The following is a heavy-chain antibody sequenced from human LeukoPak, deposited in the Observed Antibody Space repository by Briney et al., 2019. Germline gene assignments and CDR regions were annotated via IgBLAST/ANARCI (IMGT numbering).Heavy chain of an antibody. CDR1: GGSFSGYY. J-gene: IGHJ4*02. CDR2: INHSGST. V-gene: IGHV4-34*01. CDR3: ARGRTTTVTTKFVNY. Sequence: SETLSLTCAVYGGSFSGYYWSWIRQPPGKGLEWIGEINHSGSTNYNPSLKSRVTISVDTSKNQFSLKLSSVPAADTAVYYCARGRTTTVTTKFVNYWGQGTLVTVSS. D-gene: IGHD4-17*01.